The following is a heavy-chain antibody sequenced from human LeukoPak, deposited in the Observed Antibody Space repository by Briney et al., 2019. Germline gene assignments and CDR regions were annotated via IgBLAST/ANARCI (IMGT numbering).Heavy chain of an antibody. Sequence: ASVKVSCKASGYTFTGYYMHWVRQAPGQGLEWMGWINPNSGGTNYAQKFQGRVTMTRDTSISTAYMELSRLRPDDTAVYYCARATVVSRTLDYWGQGTLVTVSS. D-gene: IGHD4-23*01. CDR3: ARATVVSRTLDY. J-gene: IGHJ4*02. CDR2: INPNSGGT. V-gene: IGHV1-2*02. CDR1: GYTFTGYY.